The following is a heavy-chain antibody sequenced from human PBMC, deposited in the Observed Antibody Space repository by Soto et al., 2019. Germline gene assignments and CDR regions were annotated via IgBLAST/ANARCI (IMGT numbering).Heavy chain of an antibody. V-gene: IGHV3-74*01. CDR2: INADGTST. CDR1: GFTFSNSW. J-gene: IGHJ4*02. CDR3: VKVLARGVGVPRFDFDS. D-gene: IGHD3-10*01. Sequence: DVQLVESGGGLVQPGGSLRLSCAASGFTFSNSWMHWVRQVSGKGLEWVSRINADGTSTSYADSVKGRFTISRDNAKNTLDLHVNSLRAEDTAVYYCVKVLARGVGVPRFDFDSWGQGALVTVSS.